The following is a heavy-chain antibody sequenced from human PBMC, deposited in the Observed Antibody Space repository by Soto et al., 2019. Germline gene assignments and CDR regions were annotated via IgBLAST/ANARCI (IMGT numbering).Heavy chain of an antibody. V-gene: IGHV3-15*01. Sequence: DVQLVESGGGLVKPGGSLRLSCAASGFTFSNIWMTWVRQAPGKGLEWVGRIKSRTDGGAIDYAAPVRGRFTISRDDSKNTLYLQMSSLKTEDTAVYYCTTVGRSAYDDWGPGTLVTVSS. J-gene: IGHJ1*01. CDR1: GFTFSNIW. CDR2: IKSRTDGGAI. CDR3: TTVGRSAYDD. D-gene: IGHD5-12*01.